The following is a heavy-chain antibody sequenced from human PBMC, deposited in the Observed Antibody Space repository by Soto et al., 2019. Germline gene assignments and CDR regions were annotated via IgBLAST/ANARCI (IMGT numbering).Heavy chain of an antibody. J-gene: IGHJ5*02. Sequence: SETLSLTCTVSGGSISSYYWSWIRQPPGKGLEWIGYIYYSGSTNYNPSLKSRVTISVDTSKNQFSLKLSSVTAADTAVYYCARHYGDYLGWFDPWGQGTLVTVSS. CDR1: GGSISSYY. CDR3: ARHYGDYLGWFDP. D-gene: IGHD4-17*01. V-gene: IGHV4-59*08. CDR2: IYYSGST.